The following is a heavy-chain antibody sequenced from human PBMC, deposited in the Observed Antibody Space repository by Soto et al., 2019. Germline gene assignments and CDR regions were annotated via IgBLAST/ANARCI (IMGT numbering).Heavy chain of an antibody. CDR1: GGSISSGGYY. Sequence: SETLSLTCTVSGGSISSGGYYWSWIRQHPGKSLEWIGYIYYSGSTYYNPSLKSRVTISVDTSKNQFSLKLSSVTASDTTVYYCARGPTPSFCTSCYSIGWFDPWGQGTLVTVSS. CDR3: ARGPTPSFCTSCYSIGWFDP. D-gene: IGHD2-2*02. CDR2: IYYSGST. V-gene: IGHV4-31*03. J-gene: IGHJ5*02.